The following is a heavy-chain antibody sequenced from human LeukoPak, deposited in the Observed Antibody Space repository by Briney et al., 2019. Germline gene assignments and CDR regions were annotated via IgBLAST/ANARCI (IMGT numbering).Heavy chain of an antibody. Sequence: SLRLSCAASGFTFDDYAMNSVRQAPGNGLKWVSGISWNSGSIGYADSVKGRFTISRDNAKNSLYLQMNSLRAEDTALYYCAKDRRPYYDSSGVAYWGQGTLVTVSS. CDR2: ISWNSGSI. CDR3: AKDRRPYYDSSGVAY. J-gene: IGHJ4*02. CDR1: GFTFDDYA. D-gene: IGHD3-22*01. V-gene: IGHV3-9*01.